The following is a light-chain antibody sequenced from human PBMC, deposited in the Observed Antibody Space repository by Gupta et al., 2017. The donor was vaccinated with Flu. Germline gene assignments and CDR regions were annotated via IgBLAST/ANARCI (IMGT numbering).Light chain of an antibody. CDR1: QGIISY. Sequence: DIQLTQSPSFLSASVGDRVTITCRASQGIISYLALYQQKPGKAPKLLIHAASTLQSGVPSRFSGIGSGTEFTLTISSLQPEEFATYYCQQLNSYPMTFGQGTKVEIK. J-gene: IGKJ1*01. V-gene: IGKV1-9*01. CDR2: AAS. CDR3: QQLNSYPMT.